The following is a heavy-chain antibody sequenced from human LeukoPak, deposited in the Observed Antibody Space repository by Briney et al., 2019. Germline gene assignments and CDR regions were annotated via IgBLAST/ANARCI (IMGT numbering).Heavy chain of an antibody. CDR3: ASPSSGQSFDI. J-gene: IGHJ3*02. V-gene: IGHV3-53*01. CDR1: GFTVSSNY. Sequence: GGSLRLSCAASGFTVSSNYMNWVRQAPGKGLEWVSVIYTGGNTYYADSVKGRFTISRDNSKNTLYLQMHSLRAEDTAVYYCASPSSGQSFDIWGQGTMVTVSS. D-gene: IGHD6-19*01. CDR2: IYTGGNT.